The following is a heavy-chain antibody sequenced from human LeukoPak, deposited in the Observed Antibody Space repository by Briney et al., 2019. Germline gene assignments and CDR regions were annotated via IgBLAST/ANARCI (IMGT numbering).Heavy chain of an antibody. CDR3: AKERSGAVIIGYFDY. CDR2: ISGSGGST. D-gene: IGHD3-16*02. CDR1: GFTFSSYA. V-gene: IGHV3-23*01. Sequence: GGSLRLSCAASGFTFSSYAMSWVRQAPGKGLEWVSAISGSGGSTFYGDSVKGRFTISRDNSKNTLYLQMNSLRAEDTAVYYCAKERSGAVIIGYFDYWGQGTLVTVSS. J-gene: IGHJ4*02.